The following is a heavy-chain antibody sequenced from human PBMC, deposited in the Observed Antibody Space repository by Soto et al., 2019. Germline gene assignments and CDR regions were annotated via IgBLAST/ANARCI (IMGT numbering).Heavy chain of an antibody. CDR1: GFTFRSYV. CDR3: ARWESSDWYLGV. V-gene: IGHV3-7*03. Sequence: EVQLSESGGGLIQPGGSLRLSCVASGFTFRSYVMSWVRQAPGKGLEWVASINPDGFRKYFADSVKGRFTISRDSAENSLYLQMISLRAEDTAVYYCARWESSDWYLGVWGQGTLVTVSS. CDR2: INPDGFRK. J-gene: IGHJ4*02. D-gene: IGHD6-19*01.